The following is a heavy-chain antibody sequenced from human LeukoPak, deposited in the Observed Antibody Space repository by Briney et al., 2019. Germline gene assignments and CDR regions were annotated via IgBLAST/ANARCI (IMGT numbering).Heavy chain of an antibody. CDR2: IKYDGTNK. CDR1: GFTFSRYG. CDR3: ASIAVAGTGSAFDI. V-gene: IGHV3-30*02. Sequence: RGSLRLSCAASGFTFSRYGIHWVRQGPGKGLEWVAFIKYDGTNKYYADSVKGRFTISRDNSKNTLYLQMNSLRAEDTAVYYCASIAVAGTGSAFDIWGQGTMVTVSS. J-gene: IGHJ3*02. D-gene: IGHD6-19*01.